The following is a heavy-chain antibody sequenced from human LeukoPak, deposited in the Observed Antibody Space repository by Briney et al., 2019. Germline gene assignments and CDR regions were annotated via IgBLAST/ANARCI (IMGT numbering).Heavy chain of an antibody. D-gene: IGHD3-10*01. CDR1: GYSFTSYW. J-gene: IGHJ4*02. V-gene: IGHV5-51*01. Sequence: GESLKISCKGSGYSFTSYWIGWVRQMPGKGLEWMGIIYPGDSDTRYSPSFQGQVTISADKSISTAYLQWNSLKASDTAIYYRARVGVRGVNGRAYFDYWGQGTLVTVSS. CDR3: ARVGVRGVNGRAYFDY. CDR2: IYPGDSDT.